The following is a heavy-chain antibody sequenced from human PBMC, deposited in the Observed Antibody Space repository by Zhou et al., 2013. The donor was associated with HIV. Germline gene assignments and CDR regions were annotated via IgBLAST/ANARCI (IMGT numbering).Heavy chain of an antibody. D-gene: IGHD3-10*01. CDR1: GVSFSGNY. Sequence: QVQLQQWGAGLLKPSETLSLTCAVYGVSFSGNYCSWIRQPPGKGLEWIGEINESGNTNYNPSLKSRVTISVDTSKKQFSLKLSSVTAADTAVYYCASDYHGSGTYYLWGQGT. J-gene: IGHJ4*02. V-gene: IGHV4-34*01. CDR3: ASDYHGSGTYYL. CDR2: INESGNT.